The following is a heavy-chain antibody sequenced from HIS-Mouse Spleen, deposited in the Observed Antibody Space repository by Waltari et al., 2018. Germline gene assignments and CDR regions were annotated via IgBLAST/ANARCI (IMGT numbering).Heavy chain of an antibody. Sequence: QVQLVESGGGVVQPGRSLRLSCAASGFTFSSYAMHWVRQAPGKGLEWVAVISYDGSNKYYADSVKGRFTISRDNSKNTLYLQMNSLRAEDTAVNYCARASVVGSGHFDYWGQGTLVTVSS. J-gene: IGHJ4*02. CDR1: GFTFSSYA. CDR2: ISYDGSNK. V-gene: IGHV3-30-3*01. CDR3: ARASVVGSGHFDY. D-gene: IGHD6-19*01.